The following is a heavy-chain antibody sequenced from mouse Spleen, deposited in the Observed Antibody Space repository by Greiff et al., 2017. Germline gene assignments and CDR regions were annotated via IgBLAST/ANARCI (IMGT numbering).Heavy chain of an antibody. CDR3: ARDYDGYYVFDY. Sequence: QVQLQQPGAELVKPGASVKLSCKASGYTFTSYWMHWVKQRPGQGLEWIGMIHPNSGSTNYNEKFKSKATLTVDKSSSTAYMQLSSLTSEDSAVYYCARDYDGYYVFDYWGQGTTLTVSS. J-gene: IGHJ2*01. CDR1: GYTFTSYW. CDR2: IHPNSGST. D-gene: IGHD2-3*01. V-gene: IGHV1-64*01.